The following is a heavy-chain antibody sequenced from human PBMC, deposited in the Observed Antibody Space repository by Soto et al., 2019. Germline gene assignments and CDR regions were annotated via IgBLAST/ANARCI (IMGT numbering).Heavy chain of an antibody. CDR1: GYSFSNYW. CDR2: IYPGDSDT. Sequence: KISCKVSGYSFSNYWIGWVRQMPGKGLEWMGIIYPGDSDTRYNPSFRGQVTISADKSISTAYLQWSGLKASDTAMYYCATSPATGTSRYFDYWGRGTLVTVSS. V-gene: IGHV5-51*01. J-gene: IGHJ4*02. D-gene: IGHD1-7*01. CDR3: ATSPATGTSRYFDY.